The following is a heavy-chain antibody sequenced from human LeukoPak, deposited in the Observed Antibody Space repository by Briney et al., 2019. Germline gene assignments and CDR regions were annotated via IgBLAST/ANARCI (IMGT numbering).Heavy chain of an antibody. D-gene: IGHD2/OR15-2a*01. Sequence: LPGGSLRLSCAASGFTFGDYAMHWVRQAPGKGLEWVSLIRADCGRTYYADSVNGRFTISRDNSKNSLYLQMNSLRTDDTPLYYCATCAFYHGLDVWGQGSTVTVSS. J-gene: IGHJ6*02. CDR1: GFTFGDYA. CDR2: IRADCGRT. V-gene: IGHV3-43*02. CDR3: ATCAFYHGLDV.